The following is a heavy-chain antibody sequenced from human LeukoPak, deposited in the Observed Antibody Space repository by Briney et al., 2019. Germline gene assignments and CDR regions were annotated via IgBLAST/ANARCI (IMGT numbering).Heavy chain of an antibody. Sequence: GGSLRLSCAASGFSFNYYAMHWVRQAPGKGLEWVALISDDGSEKYYADSMKGRFTITRDNSKKSLYLQMSSLRAEDTAVYYCAKDLRGGYRYQPDYWGQGTLVTVSS. V-gene: IGHV3-30*18. CDR3: AKDLRGGYRYQPDY. D-gene: IGHD5-12*01. CDR2: ISDDGSEK. J-gene: IGHJ4*02. CDR1: GFSFNYYA.